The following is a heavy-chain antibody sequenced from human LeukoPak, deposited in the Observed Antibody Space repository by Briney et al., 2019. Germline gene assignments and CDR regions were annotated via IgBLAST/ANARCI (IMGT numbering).Heavy chain of an antibody. CDR2: ISGSGGST. J-gene: IGHJ4*02. CDR3: AKHLLNTYYYDSSGYYSPFDY. CDR1: GFTFSSYA. D-gene: IGHD3-22*01. V-gene: IGHV3-23*01. Sequence: GGSLRLSCAASGFTFSSYAMSWVRQAPGKGLEWVSAISGSGGSTYYADSVKGRFTISRDNPKNTLYLQMNSLRVEDTAVYYCAKHLLNTYYYDSSGYYSPFDYWGQGTLVTVSS.